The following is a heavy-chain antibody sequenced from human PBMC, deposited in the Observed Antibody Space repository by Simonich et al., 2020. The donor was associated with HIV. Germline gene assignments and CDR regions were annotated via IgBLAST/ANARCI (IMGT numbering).Heavy chain of an antibody. Sequence: EVQLLESGGGLVQPGGSLRLSCAASGFTFSNYAMSWVRQAPGEELVWVSCISIGVGATNYADSVKGRFTISRDNSKNMLYLQVNSLRAEETAVYYCAKGYSSGWPILNFDYWGQGSLVTVSS. J-gene: IGHJ4*02. CDR1: GFTFSNYA. D-gene: IGHD6-19*01. V-gene: IGHV3-23*01. CDR3: AKGYSSGWPILNFDY. CDR2: ISIGVGAT.